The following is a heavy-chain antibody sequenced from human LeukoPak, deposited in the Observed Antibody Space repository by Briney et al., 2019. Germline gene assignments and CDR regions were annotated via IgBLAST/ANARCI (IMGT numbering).Heavy chain of an antibody. V-gene: IGHV3-30*03. CDR3: ARDGALDY. D-gene: IGHD3-16*01. J-gene: IGHJ4*02. CDR2: ISYDGSNK. Sequence: GGSLRLSCAASGFTFSSHSMNWVRQAPGKGLEWVAVISYDGSNKYYADSVKGRFTISRDNSKNTLYLQMNSLRAEDTAVYYCARDGALDYWGQGTLVTVSS. CDR1: GFTFSSHS.